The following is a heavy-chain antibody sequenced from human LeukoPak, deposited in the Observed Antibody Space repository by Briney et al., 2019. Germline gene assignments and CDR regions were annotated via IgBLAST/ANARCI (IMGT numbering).Heavy chain of an antibody. CDR2: ISGTGGST. Sequence: GGSLRLSCAASGFIFSSSAMTWVRQAPGKGLEWVSAISGTGGSTVYADSVKGRLTISRDNSKNTLYLQMSSLGDEDTAIYYCTKGGSYAPLGYWGQGTLVTVSS. V-gene: IGHV3-23*01. D-gene: IGHD1-26*01. J-gene: IGHJ4*02. CDR3: TKGGSYAPLGY. CDR1: GFIFSSSA.